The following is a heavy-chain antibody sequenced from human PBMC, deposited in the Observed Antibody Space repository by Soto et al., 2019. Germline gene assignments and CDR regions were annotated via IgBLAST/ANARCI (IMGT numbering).Heavy chain of an antibody. Sequence: QVQLVQSGAEVKKSGASVKVSCKASGYTSSDYFIQWLRQAPGQGLEWVAWINPKTAATNYAKKFQDRVTVTSDTSFSTAYLELTRLRPDDTALYYCARIKWGLDYYSGMDVWGQGTAVTVSS. CDR2: INPKTAAT. CDR3: ARIKWGLDYYSGMDV. CDR1: GYTSSDYF. J-gene: IGHJ6*02. D-gene: IGHD1-26*01. V-gene: IGHV1-2*02.